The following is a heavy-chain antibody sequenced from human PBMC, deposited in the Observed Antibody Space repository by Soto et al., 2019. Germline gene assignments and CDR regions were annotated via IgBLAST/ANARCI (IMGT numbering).Heavy chain of an antibody. CDR3: ARRPFYYYGLDV. Sequence: PSETLSLTCTVSGGSITTAGYSWSWIRQPPGKALEWIGYVYHTGNAYPKPSLRSRVTISLDRSKNQFSLKMTSVTAADTALYYCARRPFYYYGLDVWGQGTTVTVYS. CDR2: VYHTGNA. V-gene: IGHV4-30-2*01. CDR1: GGSITTAGYS. J-gene: IGHJ6*02.